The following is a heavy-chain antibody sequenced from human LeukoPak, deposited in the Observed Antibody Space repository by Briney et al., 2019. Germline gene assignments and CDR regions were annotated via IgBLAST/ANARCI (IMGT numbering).Heavy chain of an antibody. CDR3: AKGGEDSGYNSHFDS. J-gene: IGHJ4*02. CDR1: GFTFRSYA. V-gene: IGHV3-23*01. D-gene: IGHD5-24*01. Sequence: GGSLRLSCATSGFTFRSYALGWVRQPPGKGLEWVSLISGSGGSRYYGDSVKGRFTISRDNSKNSVYLEMSSLSAGDTAVYYCAKGGEDSGYNSHFDSWGQGTLVIVSS. CDR2: ISGSGGSR.